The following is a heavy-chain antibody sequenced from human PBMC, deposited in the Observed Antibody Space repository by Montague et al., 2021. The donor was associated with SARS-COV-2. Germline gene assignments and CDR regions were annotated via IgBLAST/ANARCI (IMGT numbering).Heavy chain of an antibody. CDR3: ASPGGYCTGGSCYYVY. D-gene: IGHD2-15*01. Sequence: SETLSLTCSVSGGSISTYYWSWIRQPPGKGLEWIGYIYYSGSTNYNPSLKSRVTISIDTSKNQFSLELNSVTAADMAVYYCASPGGYCTGGSCYYVYWGQGTLVTVSS. CDR2: IYYSGST. V-gene: IGHV4-59*01. CDR1: GGSISTYY. J-gene: IGHJ4*02.